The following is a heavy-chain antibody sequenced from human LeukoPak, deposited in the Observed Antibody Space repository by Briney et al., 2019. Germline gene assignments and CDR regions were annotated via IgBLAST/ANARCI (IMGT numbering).Heavy chain of an antibody. CDR1: GFTFTSYA. CDR3: AKENMVTTSGSRFDI. D-gene: IGHD5-12*01. J-gene: IGHJ3*02. CDR2: ISASVGNT. V-gene: IGHV3-23*01. Sequence: GRSLRLSCAPSGFTFTSYAMTWVRHAPGKGLGWVSGISASVGNTYYAGSVKGRFTISRDNSKNTLYLQMTSLRAEDTAVYYCAKENMVTTSGSRFDIWGQGTMVTVSS.